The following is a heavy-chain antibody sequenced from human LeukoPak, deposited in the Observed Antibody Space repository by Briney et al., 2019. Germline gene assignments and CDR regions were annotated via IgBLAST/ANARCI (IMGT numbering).Heavy chain of an antibody. CDR1: GFTFSSYG. J-gene: IGHJ4*02. V-gene: IGHV3-48*02. CDR3: ARDRYYYDSSGYYTEDY. Sequence: PGGSLRLSCAASGFTFSSYGMHWVRQAPGKGLEWVSYISSSSSTIYYADSVKGRFTISRDNAKNSLYLQMNSLRDEDTAVYYCARDRYYYDSSGYYTEDYWGQGTLVTVSS. CDR2: ISSSSSTI. D-gene: IGHD3-22*01.